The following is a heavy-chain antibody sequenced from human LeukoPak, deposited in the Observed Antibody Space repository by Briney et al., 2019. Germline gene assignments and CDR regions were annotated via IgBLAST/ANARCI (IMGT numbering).Heavy chain of an antibody. CDR2: IYSGGST. CDR3: AKGSSRYYYFDY. D-gene: IGHD6-13*01. CDR1: GFIVSGNY. V-gene: IGHV3-66*01. Sequence: GGTLRLSCAASGFIVSGNYMSWVRQAPGKGVEWVSVIYSGGSTYYADSMKDRFTISRDTSKNTLYLQMNSLTAEDTAVYYCAKGSSRYYYFDYWGQGTLVTVSS. J-gene: IGHJ4*02.